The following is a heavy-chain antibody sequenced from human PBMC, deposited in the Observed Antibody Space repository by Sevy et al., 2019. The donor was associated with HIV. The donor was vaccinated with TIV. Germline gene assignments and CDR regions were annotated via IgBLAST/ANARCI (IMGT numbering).Heavy chain of an antibody. CDR3: ARERGRIQLWSVDY. D-gene: IGHD5-18*01. Sequence: GGSLRLSCAASGFTFSSYSMNWVRQGPGKGLEWVSSIILSTTSSYIYYAGSVKGRFTISRDNAKNSLYLQMNSLRAEDTAVYYCARERGRIQLWSVDYWGQGTLVTVSS. CDR2: IILSTTSSYI. V-gene: IGHV3-21*01. J-gene: IGHJ4*02. CDR1: GFTFSSYS.